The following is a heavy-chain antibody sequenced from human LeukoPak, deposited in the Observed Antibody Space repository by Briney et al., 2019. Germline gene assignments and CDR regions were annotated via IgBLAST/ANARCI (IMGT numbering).Heavy chain of an antibody. CDR3: AKDRTITMVRGFWFDP. Sequence: GGSLRLSCAASGFTFSSYGMHWVRQAPGKGLEWVAVISYDGSNKYYADSVKGRFTISRDNSKNTLYLQMNSLRAEDTAVYYCAKDRTITMVRGFWFDPWGQGTLVTVSS. CDR2: ISYDGSNK. CDR1: GFTFSSYG. V-gene: IGHV3-30*18. J-gene: IGHJ5*02. D-gene: IGHD3-10*01.